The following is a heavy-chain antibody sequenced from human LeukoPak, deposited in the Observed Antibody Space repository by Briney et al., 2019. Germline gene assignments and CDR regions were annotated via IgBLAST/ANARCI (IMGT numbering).Heavy chain of an antibody. CDR3: ARHGITHDAFDI. CDR2: IYYSGTT. V-gene: IGHV4-39*01. J-gene: IGHJ3*02. Sequence: PSETLSLTCTVSGGSISSSPYYCGWVRQPPGEGLEWIGNIYYSGTTYYNPSLKSRVTISVDTSKNQFSLKLSSVTAADTAVYYCARHGITHDAFDIWGQGTMVTVSS. D-gene: IGHD3-16*01. CDR1: GGSISSSPYY.